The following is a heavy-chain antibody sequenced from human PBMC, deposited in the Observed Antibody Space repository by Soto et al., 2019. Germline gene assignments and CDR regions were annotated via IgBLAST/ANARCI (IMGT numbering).Heavy chain of an antibody. CDR2: IYHSGST. Sequence: QLQLQESGSGLVKPSQTLSLTCAVSGGSISRGGYSWSWIRQPPGKGLEWIGYIYHSGSTYYNPSLKSRVTISVDRSKNQFSLKLSSVTAADTAVYYCARASWSNWFDPWGQGTLVTVSS. CDR3: ARASWSNWFDP. V-gene: IGHV4-30-2*01. CDR1: GGSISRGGYS. J-gene: IGHJ5*02.